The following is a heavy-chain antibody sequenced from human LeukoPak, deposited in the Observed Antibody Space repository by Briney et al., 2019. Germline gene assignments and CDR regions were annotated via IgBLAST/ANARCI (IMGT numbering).Heavy chain of an antibody. CDR2: IYPGDSDT. Sequence: GESLKISCKGSGYSFTSYWIGWVRQIPGKGLEWMGIIYPGDSDTRYSPSFQGQVTISADKSISTAYLQWSSLKASDTAMYYCARVLYCGGACSHYFDYWGQGTLVTVSS. D-gene: IGHD2-21*01. V-gene: IGHV5-51*01. CDR1: GYSFTSYW. J-gene: IGHJ4*02. CDR3: ARVLYCGGACSHYFDY.